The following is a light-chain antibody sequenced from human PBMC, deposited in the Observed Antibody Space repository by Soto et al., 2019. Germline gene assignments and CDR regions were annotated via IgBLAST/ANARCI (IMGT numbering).Light chain of an antibody. J-gene: IGKJ2*01. CDR3: QQYNSYSYT. CDR1: QSISSW. Sequence: DIQMTQSPSTLSASVGDRVTIACRASQSISSWLAWYQQKPGEAPKLLIYDASTLESGVPSRFSGSGSGTEFTLTISSLQPDDFATYYCQQYNSYSYTFGQGTNLEIK. V-gene: IGKV1-5*01. CDR2: DAS.